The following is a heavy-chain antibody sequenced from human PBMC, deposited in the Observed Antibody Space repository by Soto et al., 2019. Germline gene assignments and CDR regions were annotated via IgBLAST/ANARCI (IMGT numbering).Heavy chain of an antibody. CDR2: ISGSGGST. J-gene: IGHJ4*01. CDR3: AKDLGGYYYDGIGYC. CDR1: GFTFSSYA. Sequence: GGSPKLSCAASGFTFSSYAMSWFRQAPGKGLEWVSAISGSGGSTYYADSVKGRFTISRDNSKNTLYLQMNSLRAEDTAVYYCAKDLGGYYYDGIGYCWGQGTLVIVSS. D-gene: IGHD3-22*01. V-gene: IGHV3-23*01.